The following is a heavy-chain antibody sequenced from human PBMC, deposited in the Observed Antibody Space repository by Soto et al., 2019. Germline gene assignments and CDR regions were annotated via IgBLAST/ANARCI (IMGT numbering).Heavy chain of an antibody. Sequence: EVQLLESGGGLVQPGGSLRLSCAASGFTFSSYAMSWVRQAPGKGLEWVSAISGSGGSTYYADSVKGRFTISRDNSKNTLYLQMNSPRAEDTAVYYCAKDNYYGSGSYYNGNWFDPWGQGTLVTVSS. CDR2: ISGSGGST. J-gene: IGHJ5*02. V-gene: IGHV3-23*01. D-gene: IGHD3-10*01. CDR3: AKDNYYGSGSYYNGNWFDP. CDR1: GFTFSSYA.